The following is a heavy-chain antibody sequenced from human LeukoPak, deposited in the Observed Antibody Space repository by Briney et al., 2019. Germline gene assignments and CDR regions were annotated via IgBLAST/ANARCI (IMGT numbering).Heavy chain of an antibody. Sequence: GGSLRLSCAASGFTFSSYWMSWVRQAPGKGLEWVANIGQDGNEKQYLDSVKGRFIISRDNAKNSLYLQMDSLRAEDTAIYYCANSVAYSFNYWGQGTLVTVAS. J-gene: IGHJ4*02. CDR1: GFTFSSYW. V-gene: IGHV3-7*01. CDR2: IGQDGNEK. D-gene: IGHD6-19*01. CDR3: ANSVAYSFNY.